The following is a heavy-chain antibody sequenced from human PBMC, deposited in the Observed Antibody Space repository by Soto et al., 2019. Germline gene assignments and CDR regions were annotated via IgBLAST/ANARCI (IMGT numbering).Heavy chain of an antibody. D-gene: IGHD2-15*01. J-gene: IGHJ5*02. V-gene: IGHV4-31*03. CDR1: GGSIIDSGSFY. CDR3: ARGEVVASNWFDP. CDR2: IYYSGST. Sequence: SETLSLTCSVSGGSIIDSGSFYWNWIRQHPGKGLEWIGYIYYSGSTYYNRSLKSRATISLDTSKNQFSLKLTSVTAADTAIYYCARGEVVASNWFDPWGQGTLVTVSS.